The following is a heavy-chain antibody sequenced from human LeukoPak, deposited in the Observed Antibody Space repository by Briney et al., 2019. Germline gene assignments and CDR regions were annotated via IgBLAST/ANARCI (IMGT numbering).Heavy chain of an antibody. V-gene: IGHV1-18*04. CDR1: GYTFTSYG. Sequence: ASVKVSCKASGYTFTSYGISWVRQAPGQGLEWMGWISAYNGNTNYAQKLQGRVTMTTDTSTSTAYMELRSLRSDDTGVYYCARGRSGYDNYYYYGMDVWGKGTTVTVSS. CDR2: ISAYNGNT. J-gene: IGHJ6*04. D-gene: IGHD5-12*01. CDR3: ARGRSGYDNYYYYGMDV.